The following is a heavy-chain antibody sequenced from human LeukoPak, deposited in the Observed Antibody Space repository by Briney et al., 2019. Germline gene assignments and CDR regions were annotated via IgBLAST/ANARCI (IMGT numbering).Heavy chain of an antibody. J-gene: IGHJ4*02. CDR1: GFAFSSYW. D-gene: IGHD6-19*01. CDR3: ARDPSSGWLNLDF. Sequence: QPGGSLTLSCAASGFAFSSYWMHWVRQAPGQGLVWVSRIRNDGHDTSYADSVKGRFTISRDNAKNTVYLQMNSLRAEDMAVYYCARDPSSGWLNLDFWGQGILVTVSS. CDR2: IRNDGHDT. V-gene: IGHV3-74*01.